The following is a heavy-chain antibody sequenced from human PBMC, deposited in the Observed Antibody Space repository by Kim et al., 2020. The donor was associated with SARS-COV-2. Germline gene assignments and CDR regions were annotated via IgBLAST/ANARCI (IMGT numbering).Heavy chain of an antibody. V-gene: IGHV3-33*05. J-gene: IGHJ4*02. CDR1: GFTFSSYG. CDR2: ISYDGSNK. D-gene: IGHD6-13*01. Sequence: GSLRLSCAASGFTFSSYGMHWVRQAPGKGLEWVAVISYDGSNKYYADSVKGRFTISRDNSKNTLYLQMNSLRAEDTAVYYCAREGGYSSSWYHFDYWGQGTLVTVSS. CDR3: AREGGYSSSWYHFDY.